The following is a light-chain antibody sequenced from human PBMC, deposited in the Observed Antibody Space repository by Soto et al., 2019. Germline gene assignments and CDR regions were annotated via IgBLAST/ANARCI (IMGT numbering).Light chain of an antibody. CDR3: SLYSSNGSLI. CDR2: DVN. J-gene: IGLJ1*01. V-gene: IGLV2-18*01. Sequence: QSVLTQPPSASGSPGQSVTISCTGTSSDVGAYNYVSWYQQHPGTAPKLIIYDVNNRPSGAPDRFSGSTSGNTASLTISGLQAEDETDYFCSLYSSNGSLIFGPGTKVTVL. CDR1: SSDVGAYNY.